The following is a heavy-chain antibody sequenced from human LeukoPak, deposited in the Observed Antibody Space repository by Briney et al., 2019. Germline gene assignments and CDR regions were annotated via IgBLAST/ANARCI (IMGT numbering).Heavy chain of an antibody. J-gene: IGHJ4*02. CDR1: GFTFSNYW. CDR2: SSGDGSIT. V-gene: IGHV3-74*01. Sequence: PGGSLRLSCAASGFTFSNYWMHWVRQAPGKGLLWVSRSSGDGSITSYADSVKGRFTISRDNAKNTLYLQMNSLRAEDTAVYYCAREASGNSWDQGTLVTVSS. D-gene: IGHD1-26*01. CDR3: AREASGNS.